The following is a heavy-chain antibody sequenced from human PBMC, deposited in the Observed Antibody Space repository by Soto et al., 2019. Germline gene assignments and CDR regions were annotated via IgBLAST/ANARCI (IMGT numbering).Heavy chain of an antibody. J-gene: IGHJ4*02. CDR3: APLRFCTSTSCYGREGGF. D-gene: IGHD2-2*01. CDR2: MSGRGGYT. CDR1: GFTFSSYA. V-gene: IGHV3-23*01. Sequence: EVQLLESGGGLVQPGGSLRLSCAASGFTFSSYAMSWVRQAPGKGLEWVSTMSGRGGYTYYADSVEGRFAISRDNSKNTLYLQVAELRAGVTAVYYCAPLRFCTSTSCYGREGGFWGQGTLVTVSS.